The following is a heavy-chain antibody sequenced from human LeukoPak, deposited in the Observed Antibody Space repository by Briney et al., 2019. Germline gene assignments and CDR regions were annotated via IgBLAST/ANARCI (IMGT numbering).Heavy chain of an antibody. CDR3: ARERGYSGHNSD. J-gene: IGHJ4*02. CDR1: GFTFSSYE. CDR2: ISSSGSTI. Sequence: GGSLRLSCAASGFTFSSYETNWVRQAPGKGLEWVSYISSSGSTIYYADPVKGRFTISRDNAKNSLYLQMNSLRAEDTAVYYCARERGYSGHNSDWGQGTLVTVSS. D-gene: IGHD5-12*01. V-gene: IGHV3-48*03.